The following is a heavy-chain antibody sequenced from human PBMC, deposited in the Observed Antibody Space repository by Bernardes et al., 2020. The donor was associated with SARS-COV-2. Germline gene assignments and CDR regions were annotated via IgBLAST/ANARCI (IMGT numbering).Heavy chain of an antibody. J-gene: IGHJ6*02. Sequence: SETLSLTCSVSGGSISTSSYYWGWIRQPPGKGLEWIGSIYYSGNTYYKPSLKSRVTISVDTSKNQFSLKLRSVTAADTAVYYCASEREVLPAATGPYFYYYYGMDVWGQGTTVTVSS. V-gene: IGHV4-39*01. CDR3: ASEREVLPAATGPYFYYYYGMDV. D-gene: IGHD2-2*01. CDR1: GGSISTSSYY. CDR2: IYYSGNT.